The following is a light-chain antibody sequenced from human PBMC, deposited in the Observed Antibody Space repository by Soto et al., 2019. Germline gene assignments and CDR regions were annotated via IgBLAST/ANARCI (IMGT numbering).Light chain of an antibody. CDR3: SSYAGSNNYV. J-gene: IGLJ1*01. Sequence: QSALTQPPSASGSPGQSVTISCIGTSSDIGGSNYVSWYQHHPGKAPKLMIFEVSKRPPGVPDRFSGSKSGNTASLTVSGLQAEDEADYYCSSYAGSNNYVFGTGTKLTVL. CDR1: SSDIGGSNY. CDR2: EVS. V-gene: IGLV2-8*01.